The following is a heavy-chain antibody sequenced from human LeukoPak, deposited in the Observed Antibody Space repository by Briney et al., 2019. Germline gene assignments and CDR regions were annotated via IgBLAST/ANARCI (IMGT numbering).Heavy chain of an antibody. V-gene: IGHV4-4*07. D-gene: IGHD3-10*01. Sequence: SETLSLTCTVSGGSISSYYWSWIRQPAGKGLEWIGRIYTSGSTNYNPSLKSRVTMSVDTSKNQFSLKLSSVTAADTAVYYRASGRSTMVRGVQKNWFDPWGQGTLVTVSS. CDR3: ASGRSTMVRGVQKNWFDP. CDR2: IYTSGST. CDR1: GGSISSYY. J-gene: IGHJ5*02.